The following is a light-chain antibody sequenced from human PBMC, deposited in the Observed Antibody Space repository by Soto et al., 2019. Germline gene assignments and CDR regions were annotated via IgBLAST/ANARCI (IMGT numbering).Light chain of an antibody. J-gene: IGLJ2*01. CDR1: SSDVGPYNL. CDR3: CSYAGSSMFV. V-gene: IGLV2-23*02. CDR2: EVV. Sequence: QSALTQPASVSGSPGQSITISCTGSSSDVGPYNLVSWYQHHPGKAPKLMISEVVKRPSGVSNRFSGSKSGNTASLTISGLKAEHEADYYCCSYAGSSMFVFGGGTKLTAL.